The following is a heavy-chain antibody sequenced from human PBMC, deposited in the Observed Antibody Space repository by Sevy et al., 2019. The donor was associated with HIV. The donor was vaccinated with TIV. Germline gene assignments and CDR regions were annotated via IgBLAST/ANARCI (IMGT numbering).Heavy chain of an antibody. D-gene: IGHD6-19*01. CDR3: AGENAWSRGYS. Sequence: SETLSLTCTVSGGSITSLYWNWIRQPPGKGLEWIVNIYYNGHINYNPSLKSRVTLSLDTSKNQFSLRLSSVTAADTAKYYCAGENAWSRGYSWGQGTLVTVSS. J-gene: IGHJ4*02. V-gene: IGHV4-59*08. CDR2: IYYNGHI. CDR1: GGSITSLY.